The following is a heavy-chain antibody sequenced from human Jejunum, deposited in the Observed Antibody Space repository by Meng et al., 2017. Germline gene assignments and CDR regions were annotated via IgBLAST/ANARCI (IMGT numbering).Heavy chain of an antibody. CDR2: IYWDDDK. J-gene: IGHJ4*02. V-gene: IGHV2-5*02. CDR1: GFCISTSEVG. D-gene: IGHD1-7*01. Sequence: HIPLKGFCLTIVKPTETLNVNCTFAGFCISTSEVGVGWIPQPHGKALEWLALIYWDDDKRYSPSLNKRLSITKDTSRNQVVLTMTNMYPVDTATYYCAHTLVSNWNYLSPFDSWGQGTLVTVSS. CDR3: AHTLVSNWNYLSPFDS.